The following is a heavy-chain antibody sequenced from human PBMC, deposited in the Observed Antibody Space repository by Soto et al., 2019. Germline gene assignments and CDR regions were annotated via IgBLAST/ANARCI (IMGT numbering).Heavy chain of an antibody. CDR2: IIPIFGTA. CDR3: AREGDYCGGNCYSYY. V-gene: IGHV1-69*13. D-gene: IGHD2-21*02. CDR1: GGTFSSYA. J-gene: IGHJ4*02. Sequence: ASVKVSCKASGGTFSSYAMSWVRQAPVQGLEWMGWIIPIFGTANYAQKFQGRVTITADESTSTSYMDLISLRSEDTAVYYCAREGDYCGGNCYSYYWGQGTLVRVSS.